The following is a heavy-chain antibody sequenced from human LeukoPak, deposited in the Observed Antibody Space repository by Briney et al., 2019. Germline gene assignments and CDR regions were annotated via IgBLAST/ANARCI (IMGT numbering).Heavy chain of an antibody. V-gene: IGHV1-8*03. CDR3: ASQRLDDMAWFDP. CDR1: GYTFTSYD. CDR2: MNPNSGNT. D-gene: IGHD3-9*01. J-gene: IGHJ5*02. Sequence: ASVKVSCKASGYTFTSYDINWVRQATGQGLEWMGWMNPNSGNTGYAQKFQGRVTITRNTSISTAYMELSSLRSDDTAVYYCASQRLDDMAWFDPWGQGTLVTVSS.